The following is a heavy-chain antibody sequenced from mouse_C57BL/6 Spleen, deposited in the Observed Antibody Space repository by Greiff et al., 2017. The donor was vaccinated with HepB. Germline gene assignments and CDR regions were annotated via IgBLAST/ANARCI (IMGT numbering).Heavy chain of an antibody. V-gene: IGHV1-69*01. CDR3: ARCRDGSSYFDY. J-gene: IGHJ2*01. CDR2: IDPSDSYT. D-gene: IGHD1-1*01. Sequence: QVQLQQPGAELVMPGASVKLSCKASGYTFTSYWMHWVKQRPGQGLEWIGEIDPSDSYTNYNQKFKGKSTLTVDKSSSTAYMQLSSLTSEVSAVYYCARCRDGSSYFDYWGQGTTLTVSS. CDR1: GYTFTSYW.